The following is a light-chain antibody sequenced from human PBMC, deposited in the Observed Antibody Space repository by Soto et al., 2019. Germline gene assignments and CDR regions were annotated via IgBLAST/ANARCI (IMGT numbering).Light chain of an antibody. CDR1: SIDFVTYNR. Sequence: QSALTQPPSVSGSPGQSVTISCTGTSIDFVTYNRVSWYQQPPGTAPKLIIYEVSNRPSGVSNRFSGSKSGNTASLTISGLQAEDEADYYCSSYTSSSTFYVFGTGTKLTVL. CDR2: EVS. CDR3: SSYTSSSTFYV. V-gene: IGLV2-18*02. J-gene: IGLJ1*01.